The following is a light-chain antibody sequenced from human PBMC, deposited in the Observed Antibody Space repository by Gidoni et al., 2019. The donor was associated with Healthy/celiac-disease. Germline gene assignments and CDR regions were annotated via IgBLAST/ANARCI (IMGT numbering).Light chain of an antibody. Sequence: SALTQPASVSGSHGQSITIACTGTSSDVGGYNYVSWYQPHPGKAPKLMIDEVSNRPSGVSNRFSGSKSGNTASLTISGLQAEDEADYYCSSYTSSSTLVFGTGTKVTVL. V-gene: IGLV2-14*01. CDR1: SSDVGGYNY. CDR3: SSYTSSSTLV. J-gene: IGLJ1*01. CDR2: EVS.